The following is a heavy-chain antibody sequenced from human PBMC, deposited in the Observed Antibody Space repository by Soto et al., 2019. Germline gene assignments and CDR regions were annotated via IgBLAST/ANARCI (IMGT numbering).Heavy chain of an antibody. CDR3: ARVVAGSAVNWFDP. D-gene: IGHD6-19*01. Sequence: ASVKVSCKASGYTFTSYGITWVRQAPGQGLEWMGWISAYNGNTNYAQNLQGRVTMTTDTSTNTVYMELRSLTSDDTAVYFCARVVAGSAVNWFDPWGQGTLVTSPQ. CDR1: GYTFTSYG. J-gene: IGHJ5*02. V-gene: IGHV1-18*01. CDR2: ISAYNGNT.